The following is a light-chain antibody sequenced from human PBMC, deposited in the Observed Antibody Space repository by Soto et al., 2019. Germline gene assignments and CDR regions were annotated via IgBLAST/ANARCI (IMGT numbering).Light chain of an antibody. CDR3: SSKTNSFTLV. Sequence: QSVLTQPASVSGSLGQSITISCTATTSDVDNYDYVSWYQQHPGNAPKLILYEVSNRPSGVSNRFSGSKSAKTASLTISGLQAEDEADYYCSSKTNSFTLVFGGGTNLTVL. J-gene: IGLJ3*02. CDR1: TSDVDNYDY. V-gene: IGLV2-14*01. CDR2: EVS.